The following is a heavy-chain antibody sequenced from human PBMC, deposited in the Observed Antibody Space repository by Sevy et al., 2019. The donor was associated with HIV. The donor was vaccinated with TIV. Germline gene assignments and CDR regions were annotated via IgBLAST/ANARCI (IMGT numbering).Heavy chain of an antibody. Sequence: GGSLRLSCAISGFTVNDKYIIWVRQAPGKGLEWVSVIFSSGPTYYEDSAKGRFTISRDNSKNTVYLQMNGLRAEDTAVYYCVSLFLSYRSGWSYFDYWGQGTLVTVSS. J-gene: IGHJ4*02. V-gene: IGHV3-66*02. CDR3: VSLFLSYRSGWSYFDY. D-gene: IGHD6-19*01. CDR2: IFSSGPT. CDR1: GFTVNDKY.